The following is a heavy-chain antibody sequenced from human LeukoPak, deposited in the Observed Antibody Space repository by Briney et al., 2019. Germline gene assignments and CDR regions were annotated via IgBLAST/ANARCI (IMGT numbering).Heavy chain of an antibody. J-gene: IGHJ3*02. D-gene: IGHD3-9*01. CDR3: ARPYPTYYDILTGWGAFDI. V-gene: IGHV5-51*01. CDR2: IYPGDSDT. Sequence: GESLKISCKGSGYSFTSYWIGWVRQMPGKGLEWMGIIYPGDSDTRYSPSFQGQVTVSADKSISTAYLQWSSLKASDTAMYYRARPYPTYYDILTGWGAFDIWGQGTMVTVSS. CDR1: GYSFTSYW.